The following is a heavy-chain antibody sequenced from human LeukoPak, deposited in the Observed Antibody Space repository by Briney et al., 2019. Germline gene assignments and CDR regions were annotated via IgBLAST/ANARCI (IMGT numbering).Heavy chain of an antibody. CDR1: GGSISSYY. J-gene: IGHJ3*02. Sequence: PSETRSLTCTVSGGSISSYYWSWIRQPPGKGLEWIGYIYYSGSTNYNPSLKSRVTISVDTSKNQFSLKLSSVTAADTAVYYCARQTSTATGLAIWGQGTMVTVSS. D-gene: IGHD4-17*01. CDR2: IYYSGST. CDR3: ARQTSTATGLAI. V-gene: IGHV4-59*08.